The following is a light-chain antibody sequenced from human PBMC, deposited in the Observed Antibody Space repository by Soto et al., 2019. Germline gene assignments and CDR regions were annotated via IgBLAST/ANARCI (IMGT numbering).Light chain of an antibody. CDR3: QQYENFPVT. CDR2: DAS. Sequence: DIQMTQSPSSLSASVGDRVTMSCEASHDIRKYLNWYQQKPGKAPKLLIYDASNLETGVPSRFTGSGSGTDFTFTISSLQHEDIAKYYRQQYENFPVTFGKGTRLEI. V-gene: IGKV1-33*01. J-gene: IGKJ5*01. CDR1: HDIRKY.